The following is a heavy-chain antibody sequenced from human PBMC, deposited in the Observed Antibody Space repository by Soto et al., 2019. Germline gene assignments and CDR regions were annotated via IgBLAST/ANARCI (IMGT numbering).Heavy chain of an antibody. CDR1: GFTFSSYW. Sequence: SGGSLRLSCAASGFTFSSYWMSWVRQAPGKGLEWVANIKQDGSEKYYVDSVKGRFTISRDNAKNSLYLQMNSLRAEDTAVYYSARDMRHIVVVTAMSGGDYWGQGTLVTVSS. CDR3: ARDMRHIVVVTAMSGGDY. D-gene: IGHD2-21*02. V-gene: IGHV3-7*05. CDR2: IKQDGSEK. J-gene: IGHJ4*02.